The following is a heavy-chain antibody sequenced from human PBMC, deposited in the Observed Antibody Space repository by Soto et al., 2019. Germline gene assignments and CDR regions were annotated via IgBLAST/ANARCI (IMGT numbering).Heavy chain of an antibody. J-gene: IGHJ5*02. Sequence: ASVKVSCKASGYTFTSYAMHWVRQAPGQRLEWMGWINAGNGNTKYSQKFQGRVTITRDTSAGTAYMELSSLRSEDTAVYYCARAISYYDFWSGYYNQDWFDPWGQGTLVTVSS. CDR3: ARAISYYDFWSGYYNQDWFDP. CDR2: INAGNGNT. V-gene: IGHV1-3*01. CDR1: GYTFTSYA. D-gene: IGHD3-3*01.